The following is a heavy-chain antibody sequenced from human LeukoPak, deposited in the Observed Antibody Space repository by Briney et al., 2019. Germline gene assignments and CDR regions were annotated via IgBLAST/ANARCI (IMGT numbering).Heavy chain of an antibody. D-gene: IGHD1-14*01. CDR1: GFTFSSYW. Sequence: SGGSLRLSCAASGFTFSSYWMSWVRQAPGKGLEWVANIKQDGSEKYYVDSVKGRFTISRDNAKNSLYLQMNSLRAEDTAVYYCARVGNQGTYYYYYMDVWGKGTTVTVSS. CDR3: ARVGNQGTYYYYYMDV. J-gene: IGHJ6*03. CDR2: IKQDGSEK. V-gene: IGHV3-7*01.